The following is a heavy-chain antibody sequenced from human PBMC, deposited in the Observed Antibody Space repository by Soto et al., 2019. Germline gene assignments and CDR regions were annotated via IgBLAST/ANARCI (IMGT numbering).Heavy chain of an antibody. CDR3: ARNVVAGTGPYYYCMDV. Sequence: VQLVQSGAEVKKPGASVKVSCKDSGYTFTSYGISWARQAPGQGLEWMGGISAYNGNTNYAQKLQGRVTMTTDTSTSTAYLELRSLRSDYTAVDYCARNVVAGTGPYYYCMDVWGQGNTVTVSS. J-gene: IGHJ6*02. V-gene: IGHV1-18*01. D-gene: IGHD2-15*01. CDR2: ISAYNGNT. CDR1: GYTFTSYG.